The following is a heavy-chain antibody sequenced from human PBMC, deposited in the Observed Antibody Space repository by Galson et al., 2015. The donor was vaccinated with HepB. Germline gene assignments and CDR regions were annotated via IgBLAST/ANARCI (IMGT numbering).Heavy chain of an antibody. V-gene: IGHV3-7*03. J-gene: IGHJ6*02. D-gene: IGHD6-13*01. CDR2: IKQDGSEK. CDR1: GFTFSSYW. Sequence: SLRLSCAASGFTFSSYWMSWVRQAPGKGLEWVANIKQDGSEKYYVDSVKGRFTISRDNAKNSLYLQMNSLRAEDTAVYYCARVPVYGRFPGYSSSWYQPLPNYYGMDVWGQGTTVTVSS. CDR3: ARVPVYGRFPGYSSSWYQPLPNYYGMDV.